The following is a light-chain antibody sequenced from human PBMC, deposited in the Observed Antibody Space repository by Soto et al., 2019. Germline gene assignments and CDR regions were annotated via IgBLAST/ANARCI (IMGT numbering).Light chain of an antibody. J-gene: IGKJ1*01. Sequence: DIQMTQSPSSLSASVGDRVTITCRASQTISSYLNWYQHKPGKAPKLLISAASTLQSGVPSRFSGSGSGADFALTVSNLQPADSATYSCQQTYNPPWTFGQGTKVEIK. CDR3: QQTYNPPWT. CDR1: QTISSY. V-gene: IGKV1-39*01. CDR2: AAS.